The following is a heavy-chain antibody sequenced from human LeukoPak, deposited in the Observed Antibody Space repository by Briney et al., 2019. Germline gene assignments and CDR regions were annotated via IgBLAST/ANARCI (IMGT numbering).Heavy chain of an antibody. J-gene: IGHJ4*02. CDR3: ASGWYQLLPYFDY. CDR2: IYYSGST. CDR1: GGSISSYY. V-gene: IGHV4-59*01. Sequence: SETLSLTCTVSGGSISSYYWSWIRQPPGKGLEWIGYIYYSGSTNYNPSLKSRVTISVDTSKNQFSLKLSSETAADTAVYYCASGWYQLLPYFDYWGQGTLVTVSS. D-gene: IGHD2-2*01.